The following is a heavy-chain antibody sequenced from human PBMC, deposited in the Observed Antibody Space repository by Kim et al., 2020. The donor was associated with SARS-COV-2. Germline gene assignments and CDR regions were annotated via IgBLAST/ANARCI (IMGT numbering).Heavy chain of an antibody. CDR3: ARDSGESDYIWGSYRYGN. CDR1: GFTFRSYW. D-gene: IGHD3-16*02. Sequence: GGSLRLSCAASGFTFRSYWMSWVRQAPGKGLEWVANIKQDGSEKYYVDSVKGRFTISRDNAKNSLYLQMNSLRAEDTAVYYCARDSGESDYIWGSYRYGNWGQGTLVTVSS. V-gene: IGHV3-7*03. CDR2: IKQDGSEK. J-gene: IGHJ4*02.